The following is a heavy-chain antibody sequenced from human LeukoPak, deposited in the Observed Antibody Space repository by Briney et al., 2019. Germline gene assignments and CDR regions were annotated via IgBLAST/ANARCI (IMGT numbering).Heavy chain of an antibody. CDR1: GGSISYYY. CDR3: ARGGRGDYYDSSGYYQGSFDY. Sequence: SETLSLTCTVSGGSISYYYWSWIRQPPGKGLEWIGYIYYSGSTNYNPSLKSRVTISVDTSKNQFSLKLSSVTAADTAVYYCARGGRGDYYDSSGYYQGSFDYWGQGTLVTVSS. J-gene: IGHJ4*02. CDR2: IYYSGST. D-gene: IGHD3-22*01. V-gene: IGHV4-59*12.